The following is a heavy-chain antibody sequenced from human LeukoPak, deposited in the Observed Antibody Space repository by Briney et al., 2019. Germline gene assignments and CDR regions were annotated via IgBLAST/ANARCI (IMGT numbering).Heavy chain of an antibody. CDR1: GFTFSSYW. CDR2: INTDGSYT. D-gene: IGHD3-22*01. V-gene: IGHV3-74*01. J-gene: IGHJ5*02. CDR3: ASDLYYDSSGYPT. Sequence: GGSLRLSCAASGFTFSSYWMDWVRQAPGKGLVWVSRINTDGSYTSYADSVKGRFTISRDNAKNSLYLQMNSLRAEDTAVYYCASDLYYDSSGYPTWGQGTLVTVSS.